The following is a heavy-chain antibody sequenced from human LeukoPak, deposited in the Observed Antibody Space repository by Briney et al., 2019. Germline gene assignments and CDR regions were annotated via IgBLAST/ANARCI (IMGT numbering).Heavy chain of an antibody. Sequence: SETLSLTCAVYGGYFSGYYWSWIRQPPGKGLEWIGEINHSGSTNYNPSLKSRVTISVDTSKNQFSLKLSSVTAADTAVYYCARGEGYDFWSGYQIDYWGQGTLVTVSS. CDR1: GGYFSGYY. CDR3: ARGEGYDFWSGYQIDY. V-gene: IGHV4-34*01. D-gene: IGHD3-3*01. J-gene: IGHJ4*02. CDR2: INHSGST.